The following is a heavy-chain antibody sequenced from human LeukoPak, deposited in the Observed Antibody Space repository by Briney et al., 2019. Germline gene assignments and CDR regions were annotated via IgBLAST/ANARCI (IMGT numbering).Heavy chain of an antibody. V-gene: IGHV1-69*06. Sequence: ASVKVSCKASGGTFSSYAISWVRQAPGQGLEWMGGIIPIFGTANYAQKFQGRVTITADKSTCTAYMELSSLRSEDMAVYYCARRSPMIVVTEYAFDIWGQGTMVTVSS. D-gene: IGHD3-22*01. CDR3: ARRSPMIVVTEYAFDI. J-gene: IGHJ3*02. CDR2: IIPIFGTA. CDR1: GGTFSSYA.